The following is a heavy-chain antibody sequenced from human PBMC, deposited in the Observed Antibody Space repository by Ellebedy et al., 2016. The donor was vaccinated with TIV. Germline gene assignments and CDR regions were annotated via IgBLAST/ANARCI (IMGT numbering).Heavy chain of an antibody. D-gene: IGHD2-2*01. J-gene: IGHJ6*02. V-gene: IGHV3-23*01. CDR2: ISGSGGST. CDR1: GFTFSSYA. CDR3: ARGHCSRTSCYGGMDV. Sequence: PGGFLRLSCAASGFTFSSYAMSWVRQAPGKGLEWVSAISGSGGSTYYADSVKGRFTISSDNSKNRLYPQMNSLRAEDTAVYYCARGHCSRTSCYGGMDVWGQGTTVTVSS.